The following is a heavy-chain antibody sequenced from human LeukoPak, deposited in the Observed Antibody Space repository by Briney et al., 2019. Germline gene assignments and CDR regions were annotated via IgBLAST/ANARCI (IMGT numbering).Heavy chain of an antibody. CDR1: GGTFSSYA. Sequence: ASVKVSCKASGGTFSSYANSWVRQAPGQGLEWMGGIIPIFGTANYAQKFQGRVTITADESTSTAYMELSSLRSEDTAVYYCAREQYRSSWYGREGYFDLWGRGTLVTVSS. CDR2: IIPIFGTA. J-gene: IGHJ2*01. CDR3: AREQYRSSWYGREGYFDL. D-gene: IGHD6-13*01. V-gene: IGHV1-69*13.